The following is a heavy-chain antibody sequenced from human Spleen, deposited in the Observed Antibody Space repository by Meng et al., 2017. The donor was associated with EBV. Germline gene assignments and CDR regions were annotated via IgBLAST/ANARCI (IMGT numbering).Heavy chain of an antibody. CDR2: VHYTGST. Sequence: QLRLRESGTVQVKPSETPSPSCTVSGDSISSLYDWGWIRQPPGRGLEWIGSVHYTGSTYYSPSLKSRVTVSVDTSKNQFSLRLTSVTAADTAVYYCARPFPSWQSPRLDPFGAWGQGTLVTVSS. CDR1: GDSISSLYD. J-gene: IGHJ5*02. V-gene: IGHV4-39*01. CDR3: ARPFPSWQSPRLDPFGA. D-gene: IGHD6-19*01.